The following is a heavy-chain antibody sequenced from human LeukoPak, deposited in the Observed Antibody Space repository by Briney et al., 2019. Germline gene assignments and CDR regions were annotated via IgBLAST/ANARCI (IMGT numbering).Heavy chain of an antibody. J-gene: IGHJ4*02. Sequence: PGGSLRLSCSVSGFTFTSYAMSWVRQAPGKGREWVSAIGAADGVALYADSVKGRFTISRDTSNNTLYLQMNSLRVEDTALYYCAKLGYGDYERTFDYWGQGTLVTVSS. CDR1: GFTFTSYA. D-gene: IGHD4-17*01. CDR2: IGAADGVA. V-gene: IGHV3-23*01. CDR3: AKLGYGDYERTFDY.